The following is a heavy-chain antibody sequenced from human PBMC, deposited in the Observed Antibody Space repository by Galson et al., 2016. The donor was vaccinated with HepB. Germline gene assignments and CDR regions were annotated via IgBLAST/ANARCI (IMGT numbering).Heavy chain of an antibody. J-gene: IGHJ4*02. Sequence: PRLSCAASGFTFSSHWMSWVRQAPGKGLEWVATIKKDGSEPYYVDSVKGRFTISRDNAKNSLFLQMNSLRAEDTAVYYCARAQWQHLFDYWGQGTLVTVSS. CDR3: ARAQWQHLFDY. CDR1: GFTFSSHW. CDR2: IKKDGSEP. D-gene: IGHD6-13*01. V-gene: IGHV3-7*03.